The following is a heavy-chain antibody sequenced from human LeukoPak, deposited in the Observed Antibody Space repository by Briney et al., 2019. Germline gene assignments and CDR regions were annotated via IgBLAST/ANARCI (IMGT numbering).Heavy chain of an antibody. CDR3: ANLEMATNYDDY. CDR1: GFTFSSYG. V-gene: IGHV3-30*18. CDR2: ISYDGSNK. J-gene: IGHJ4*03. D-gene: IGHD5-24*01. Sequence: GGSLRLSCAASGFTFSSYGMHWVRQAPGKGLEWVAVISYDGSNKYYADSVKGRFTISRDNSKNTLYLQMNSLRAEDTAVYYCANLEMATNYDDYWGQGTTVTVSS.